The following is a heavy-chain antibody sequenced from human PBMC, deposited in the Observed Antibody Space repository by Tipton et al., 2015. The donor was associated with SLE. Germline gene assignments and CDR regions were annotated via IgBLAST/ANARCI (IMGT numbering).Heavy chain of an antibody. V-gene: IGHV3-66*02. CDR1: GFIVSSSY. J-gene: IGHJ5*02. Sequence: GSLRLSCAGSGFIVSSSYMSWVRQAPGEGLQWVSVIYHDGTTYYGESVKGRFTVSRDDSKNTLYLQMNALTPEDTAVYYCARDTQTYGSGSYPGSWGQGTLATVSS. D-gene: IGHD3-10*01. CDR2: IYHDGTT. CDR3: ARDTQTYGSGSYPGS.